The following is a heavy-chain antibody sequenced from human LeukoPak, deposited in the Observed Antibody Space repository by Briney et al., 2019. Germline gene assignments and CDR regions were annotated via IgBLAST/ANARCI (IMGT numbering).Heavy chain of an antibody. D-gene: IGHD2-8*02. CDR3: AKGTTGT. Sequence: PGGSLRLSCAATGFTFTPYTMNWFRQPPGKGLEWVSYISRDGNTIHYADSVKGRFTISRDIAKKSLFLQMDSLRVEDTAMYYCAKGTTGTWGQGTLVTVSS. CDR2: ISRDGNTI. V-gene: IGHV3-48*01. J-gene: IGHJ5*02. CDR1: GFTFTPYT.